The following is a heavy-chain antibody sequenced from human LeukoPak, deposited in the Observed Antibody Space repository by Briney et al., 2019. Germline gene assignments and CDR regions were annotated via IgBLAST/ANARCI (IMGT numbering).Heavy chain of an antibody. J-gene: IGHJ5*02. D-gene: IGHD5-12*01. CDR2: INAYNGNT. V-gene: IGHV1-18*01. Sequence: GASVKVSCKASGYILSSYGISWGRQAPGHGREWVGWINAYNGNTNYAQKFQGRVTMTTDTTTSTAYMDLGSLISDDTAVYYCARLKFEGYFDPWGQGTLVTVSA. CDR3: ARLKFEGYFDP. CDR1: GYILSSYG.